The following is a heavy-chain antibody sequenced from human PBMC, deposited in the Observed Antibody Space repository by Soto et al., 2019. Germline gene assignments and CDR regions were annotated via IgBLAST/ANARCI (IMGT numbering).Heavy chain of an antibody. CDR2: TYYRSRWYY. CDR1: GDSVSSNGAA. J-gene: IGHJ1*01. Sequence: SQTLSLTCGISGDSVSSNGAAWSWIRQSPSRGLEWLGRTYYRSRWYYDYAVSVKSRISINPDTSKNQFSLQLTSVTPEDTAVYYCAGQSSGYHLSSWGQGTLVTVSS. CDR3: AGQSSGYHLSS. D-gene: IGHD3-10*01. V-gene: IGHV6-1*01.